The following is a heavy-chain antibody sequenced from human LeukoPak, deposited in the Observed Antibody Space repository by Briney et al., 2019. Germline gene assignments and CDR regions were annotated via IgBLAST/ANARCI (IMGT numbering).Heavy chain of an antibody. V-gene: IGHV3-23*01. Sequence: GGSLRLSCAASGFTFSSYAMSWVRQAPGKGLEWVSSISGSGGSIYYADSVKGRFTISRDNSKNTLYLQMNSLRAEDTAVYYCAKVGGPYCSSTSCYNGYWGQGTLVTVSS. J-gene: IGHJ4*02. CDR1: GFTFSSYA. D-gene: IGHD2-2*02. CDR2: ISGSGGSI. CDR3: AKVGGPYCSSTSCYNGY.